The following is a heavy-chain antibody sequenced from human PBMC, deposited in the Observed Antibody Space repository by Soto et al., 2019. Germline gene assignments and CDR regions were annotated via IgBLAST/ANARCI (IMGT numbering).Heavy chain of an antibody. D-gene: IGHD1-26*01. CDR2: INHSGGA. J-gene: IGHJ4*02. CDR1: GGSFSGYI. V-gene: IGHV4-34*01. Sequence: QVQLQQSGAGLLKPSETLSLTCDVYGGSFSGYIWTWIRQTPGKGLQWIGQINHSGGANYNPSLQSRVTISVPTANSQFSRELNSVTAADTAVYYGARGLSSGSHYSGGWYYFDSWGQGTQVTVSS. CDR3: ARGLSSGSHYSGGWYYFDS.